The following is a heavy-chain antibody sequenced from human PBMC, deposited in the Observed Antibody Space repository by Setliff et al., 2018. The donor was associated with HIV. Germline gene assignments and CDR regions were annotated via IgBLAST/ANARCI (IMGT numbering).Heavy chain of an antibody. Sequence: ASETLSLTCSVSGGSTTSGGYYWSWIRQHPGKGLEYIGYIYYSGNTYYNPSLKSRVTISGDTSKKQFSLKLRAVTAADTAVYYCARQVTVVGYFETAAGSFNYWGPGTLVTVSS. CDR2: IYYSGNT. CDR3: ARQVTVVGYFETAAGSFNY. J-gene: IGHJ4*02. CDR1: GGSTTSGGYY. V-gene: IGHV4-39*01. D-gene: IGHD2-21*01.